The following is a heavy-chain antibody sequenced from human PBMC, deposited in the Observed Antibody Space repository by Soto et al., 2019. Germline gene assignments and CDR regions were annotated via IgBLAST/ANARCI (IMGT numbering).Heavy chain of an antibody. D-gene: IGHD3-10*01. CDR1: GYIFTSHY. J-gene: IGHJ4*02. CDR2: FDPEDGET. CDR3: ATDWGPTMVRGLAY. V-gene: IGHV1-24*01. Sequence: GASVKVSCKASGYIFTSHYIHWVRQAPGKGLEWMGGFDPEDGETIYAQKFQGRVTMTEDTSTDTAYMELSSLRSEDTAVYYCATDWGPTMVRGLAYWGQGTLVTVSS.